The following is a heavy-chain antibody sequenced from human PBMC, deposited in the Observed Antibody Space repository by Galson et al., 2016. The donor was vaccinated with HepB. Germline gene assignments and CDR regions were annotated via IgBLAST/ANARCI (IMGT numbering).Heavy chain of an antibody. Sequence: SLRLSCAASGFTFSSYSMHWVRQAPGKGLEWVSLVSHDERNEYYADSVKGRFTISRDNSKNTLYLQMNSLRAEDTAVYYCARDHNVFRFLKWLLCFDYWGQGTLVTVSS. CDR2: VSHDERNE. D-gene: IGHD3-3*01. CDR1: GFTFSSYS. V-gene: IGHV3-30*04. CDR3: ARDHNVFRFLKWLLCFDY. J-gene: IGHJ4*02.